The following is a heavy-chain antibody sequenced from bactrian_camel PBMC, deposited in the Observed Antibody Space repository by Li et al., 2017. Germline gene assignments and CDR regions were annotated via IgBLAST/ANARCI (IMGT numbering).Heavy chain of an antibody. CDR2: IDADGST. CDR1: GYTYNHYC. CDR3: ATSSDVFCYGLSAPVYTAFNQ. D-gene: IGHD5*01. J-gene: IGHJ4*01. Sequence: HVQLVESGGGLVQAGGSLTLTCVASGYTYNHYCMGWFRLAPGKEREGVAIIDADGSTFYADSVAGRFTNSQEIAKSTIYLQMDSLVPEDSAMYYCATSSDVFCYGLSAPVYTAFNQWGQGTQVTVS. V-gene: IGHV3S60*01.